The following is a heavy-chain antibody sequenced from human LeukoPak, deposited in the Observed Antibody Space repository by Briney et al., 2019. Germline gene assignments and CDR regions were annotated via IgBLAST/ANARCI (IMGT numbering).Heavy chain of an antibody. CDR1: GFTVSSNY. Sequence: GGSLRLSCAASGFTVSSNYMSWVRQAPGKGLEWVSVIYSGGSTYYADSVKGRFTISRDNSKNTLYLQMDSLRAEDTAVYYCARGYGGNFLFDYWGQGTLVTVSS. J-gene: IGHJ4*02. CDR3: ARGYGGNFLFDY. D-gene: IGHD4-23*01. V-gene: IGHV3-53*01. CDR2: IYSGGST.